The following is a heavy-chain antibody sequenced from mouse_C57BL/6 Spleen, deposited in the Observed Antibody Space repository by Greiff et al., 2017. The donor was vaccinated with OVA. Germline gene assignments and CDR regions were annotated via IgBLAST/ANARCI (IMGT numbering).Heavy chain of an antibody. J-gene: IGHJ2*01. V-gene: IGHV1-54*01. CDR2: INPGSGGT. Sequence: VQLQESGAELVRPGTSVKVSCKASGYAFTNYLIEWVKQRPGQGLEWIGVINPGSGGTNYNEKFKGKATLTADKSSSTAYMQLSSLTSEDSAVYFCALTTGDYWGQGTTLTVSS. CDR3: ALTTGDY. D-gene: IGHD1-1*01. CDR1: GYAFTNYL.